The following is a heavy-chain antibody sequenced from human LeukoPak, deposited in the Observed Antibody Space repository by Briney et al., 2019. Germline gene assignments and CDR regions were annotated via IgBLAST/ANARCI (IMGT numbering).Heavy chain of an antibody. J-gene: IGHJ5*02. CDR1: GGSFSGYS. D-gene: IGHD3-16*01. V-gene: IGHV4-34*01. Sequence: SETLSLTCAVYGGSFSGYSWSWSRQPPGKGLEWIGEINHSGSTNYNPSLKSRVTISVDTSKKQFSLKLSSVTAADTAVYYCARCRLLMWFDPRGQGTLVTVSS. CDR3: ARCRLLMWFDP. CDR2: INHSGST.